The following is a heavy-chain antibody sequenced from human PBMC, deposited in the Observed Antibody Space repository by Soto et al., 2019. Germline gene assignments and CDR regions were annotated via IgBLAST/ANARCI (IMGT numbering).Heavy chain of an antibody. CDR3: ARQMGSCCVLTCPTLGF. J-gene: IGHJ4*02. CDR1: GGSFSSYT. D-gene: IGHD3-22*01. V-gene: IGHV1-69*08. CDR2: IIPILNAA. Sequence: QVQLEQSGAESRKAGPSVQVSCKASGGSFSSYTVSWVRQAPGQGREWLGRIIPILNAAIYAQKFQGRVTITADKATNTAYLELNTLTSEDTAMYFCARQMGSCCVLTCPTLGFWGQGTLVIVSS.